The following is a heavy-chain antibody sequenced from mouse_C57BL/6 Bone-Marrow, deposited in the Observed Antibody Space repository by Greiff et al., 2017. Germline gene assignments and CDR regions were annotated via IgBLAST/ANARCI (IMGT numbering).Heavy chain of an antibody. CDR1: GYTFTSYW. CDR2: IDPSDSYT. J-gene: IGHJ2*01. V-gene: IGHV1-59*01. D-gene: IGHD1-1*01. CDR3: ARATTGVATDY. Sequence: QVQLQQPGAELVRPGTSVKLSCKASGYTFTSYWMHWVKQRPGQGLEWIGVIDPSDSYTNYNQKFKGKATLTVDTSSSTAYMQLSSLTSEDSAVYYCARATTGVATDYWGQGTTLTVSS.